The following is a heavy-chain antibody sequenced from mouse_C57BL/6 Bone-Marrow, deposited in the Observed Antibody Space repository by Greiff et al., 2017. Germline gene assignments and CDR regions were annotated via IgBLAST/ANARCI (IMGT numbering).Heavy chain of an antibody. CDR2: IRNKANNPAT. CDR3: TGGNDYYEAY. Sequence: EVQLQQSGGGLVQPGGSMKLSCAASGFTFSDAWMDWVRQSPEKGLEWVAEIRNKANNPATYYAESVKGRFTISRDDSKSSVYLQMSSLRAEDTGIYYCTGGNDYYEAYWGQGTLVTVSA. D-gene: IGHD1-1*01. V-gene: IGHV6-6*01. CDR1: GFTFSDAW. J-gene: IGHJ3*01.